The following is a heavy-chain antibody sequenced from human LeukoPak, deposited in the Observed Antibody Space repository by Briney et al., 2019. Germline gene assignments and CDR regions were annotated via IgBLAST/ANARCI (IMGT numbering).Heavy chain of an antibody. CDR3: TRENHGSFDY. CDR1: GFTFSTYS. Sequence: GGSLRLSCATSGFTFSTYSMNWVRQAPGKGLEWVSSISSSSSYIYYADSVKGRFTISRDNAKNSLYLQMNSLRAEDTAVYYCTRENHGSFDYWGQGSLVTVSS. D-gene: IGHD1-14*01. CDR2: ISSSSSYI. J-gene: IGHJ4*02. V-gene: IGHV3-21*01.